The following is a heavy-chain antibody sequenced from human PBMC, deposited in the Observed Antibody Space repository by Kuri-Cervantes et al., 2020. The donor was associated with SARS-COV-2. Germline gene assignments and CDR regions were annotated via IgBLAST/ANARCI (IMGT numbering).Heavy chain of an antibody. CDR1: DGSITNYY. D-gene: IGHD3-22*01. Sequence: GSLRLSCTVSDGSITNYYWSWIRQPAGKGLEWIGRLYTSGSTKYNPSLKSRVTMSVDTPKNQFSLKLSSVTAADTAVYYCARHEDSSGYYTSYYFYYYMDVWGKGTTVTVSS. CDR2: LYTSGST. CDR3: ARHEDSSGYYTSYYFYYYMDV. J-gene: IGHJ6*03. V-gene: IGHV4-4*07.